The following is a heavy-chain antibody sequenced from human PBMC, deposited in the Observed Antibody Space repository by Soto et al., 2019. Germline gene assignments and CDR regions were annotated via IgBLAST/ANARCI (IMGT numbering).Heavy chain of an antibody. J-gene: IGHJ4*02. V-gene: IGHV3-53*02. Sequence: EVQLVETGGGLIQPGGSLRLSCAASGFTVSSNYMSWVRQAPGKGLEWVSVIYSGGSTYYADSVKGRFTISRDNSKNTLYLPMNSLRAEDTAVYYCARGGNGAMFLFDYWGQGTLVTVSS. CDR1: GFTVSSNY. CDR3: ARGGNGAMFLFDY. D-gene: IGHD1-26*01. CDR2: IYSGGST.